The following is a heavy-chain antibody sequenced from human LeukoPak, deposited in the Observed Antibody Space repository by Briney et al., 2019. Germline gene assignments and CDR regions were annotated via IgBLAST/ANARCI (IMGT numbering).Heavy chain of an antibody. Sequence: WASVKVSCKASGYTFTGYYIDWVRQAPGQGLEWMGWINSDSGGTNYAQKFQGRVTMTRDTSTSTAYMELSSLRSDDTAFYYCARDTITVTTPYFDYWGQGTLVTVPS. J-gene: IGHJ4*02. CDR1: GYTFTGYY. V-gene: IGHV1-2*02. CDR2: INSDSGGT. D-gene: IGHD4-17*01. CDR3: ARDTITVTTPYFDY.